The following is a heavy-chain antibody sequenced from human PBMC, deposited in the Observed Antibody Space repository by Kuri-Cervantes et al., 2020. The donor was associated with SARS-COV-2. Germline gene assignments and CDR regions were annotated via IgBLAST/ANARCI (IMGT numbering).Heavy chain of an antibody. J-gene: IGHJ4*02. CDR3: ARHHSGGGFDWLLDY. CDR2: IYHSGTT. V-gene: IGHV4-30-2*01. CDR1: GGSISSGGYY. Sequence: SCTVSGGSISSGGYYWSWIRQPPGKGLEWIGYIYHSGTTYYNPSLKSRVTISVDRSKNQFSLKLTSVTAADTAVYYCARHHSGGGFDWLLDYWGQGTLVTVSS. D-gene: IGHD3-9*01.